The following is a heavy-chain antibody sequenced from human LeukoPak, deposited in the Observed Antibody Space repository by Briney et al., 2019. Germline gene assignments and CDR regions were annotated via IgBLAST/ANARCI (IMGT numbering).Heavy chain of an antibody. J-gene: IGHJ5*02. V-gene: IGHV1-69*13. CDR3: ARGYCSGGSCYSGYWFDP. CDR1: GGTFSSYA. Sequence: SVKVSCKASGGTFSSYAISWVQQAPGQGLEWMGGIIPIFGTANYAQKFQGRVTITADESTSPAYMELSSLRSEDTVVYYCARGYCSGGSCYSGYWFDPWGQGTLVTVSS. CDR2: IIPIFGTA. D-gene: IGHD2-15*01.